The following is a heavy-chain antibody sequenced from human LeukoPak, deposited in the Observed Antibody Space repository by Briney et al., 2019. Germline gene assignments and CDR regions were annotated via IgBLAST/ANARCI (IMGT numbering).Heavy chain of an antibody. CDR2: IYYSGST. CDR3: ARVSSPYSSGWYYFDY. Sequence: SETLSLTCTVSGGSISSYYWSWIRQPPGKGLEWIGYIYYSGSTNYNPSLKSRVTISVDTSKNQFSLKLSSVTAADTAVYYCARVSSPYSSGWYYFDYWGQGTLVTVSS. D-gene: IGHD6-19*01. V-gene: IGHV4-59*01. CDR1: GGSISSYY. J-gene: IGHJ4*02.